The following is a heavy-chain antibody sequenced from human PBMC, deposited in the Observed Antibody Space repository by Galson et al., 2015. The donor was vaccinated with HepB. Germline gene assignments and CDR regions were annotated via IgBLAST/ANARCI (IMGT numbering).Heavy chain of an antibody. V-gene: IGHV3-30*04. CDR2: ISADDGRNK. J-gene: IGHJ4*02. Sequence: SLRLSCAASGLIFSNSVMNWVRQAPGKGLEWVALISADDGRNKNYADSAKGRFTISRDNSKNTLFLEMNSLRAEDTAFYYCAREGFSSGHAGIFDCWGQGTLVTVSS. CDR3: AREGFSSGHAGIFDC. D-gene: IGHD3-22*01. CDR1: GLIFSNSV.